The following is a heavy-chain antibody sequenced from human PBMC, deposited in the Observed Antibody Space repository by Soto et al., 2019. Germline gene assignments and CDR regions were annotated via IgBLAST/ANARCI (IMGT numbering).Heavy chain of an antibody. CDR2: IIPIFGTA. D-gene: IGHD6-6*01. V-gene: IGHV1-69*13. CDR3: ARGSSIRDTTSYYYYGMDV. Sequence: GASVKVSCKASGGTFSSYAISWVRQAPGQGLEWMGGIIPIFGTANYAQKFQGRVTITADESTSTACMELSSLRSEDTAVYYCARGSSIRDTTSYYYYGMDVWGQGTTVTVSS. CDR1: GGTFSSYA. J-gene: IGHJ6*02.